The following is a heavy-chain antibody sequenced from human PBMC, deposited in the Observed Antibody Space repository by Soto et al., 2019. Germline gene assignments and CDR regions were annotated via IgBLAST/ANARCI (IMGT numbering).Heavy chain of an antibody. CDR1: GFTFSSYA. J-gene: IGHJ4*02. CDR2: ISGSGGST. CDR3: AKEDLERDYFDY. D-gene: IGHD1-1*01. Sequence: EVQLLESGGGLVQPGGSLRLSCAASGFTFSSYAMSWVRQAPGKGLEWVSAISGSGGSTYYADSVKGRFTISRDNSKNTLYLQMTSLRADDTAVYYCAKEDLERDYFDYWGQGTLVTVSS. V-gene: IGHV3-23*01.